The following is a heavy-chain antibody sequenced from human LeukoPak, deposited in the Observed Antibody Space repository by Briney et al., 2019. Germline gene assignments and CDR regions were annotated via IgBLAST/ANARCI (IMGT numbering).Heavy chain of an antibody. D-gene: IGHD3-10*01. J-gene: IGHJ5*02. CDR2: IYYSGTT. CDR1: GGSISNYY. CDR3: ARDRSGGRGWFDP. Sequence: SETLSLTCTVSGGSISNYYWNWIRQPPGKGLEWIGYIYYSGTTYYNPSLKSRVTISVDTSKNQFSLKLSSVTAADTAVYYCARDRSGGRGWFDPWGQGTLVTVSS. V-gene: IGHV4-59*12.